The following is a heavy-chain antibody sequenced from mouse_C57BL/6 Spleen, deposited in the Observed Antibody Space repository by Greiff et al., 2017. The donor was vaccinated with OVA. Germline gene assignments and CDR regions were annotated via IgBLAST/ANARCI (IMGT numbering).Heavy chain of an antibody. CDR2: IDPSDSYT. V-gene: IGHV1-69*01. Sequence: QVQLQQPGAELVMPGASVKLSCKASGYTFTSYWMHWVKQRPGQGLEWIGEIDPSDSYTNYNQKFKGKSTLTVDKSSSTAYMQLSSLTSEDSAVYYCVYDYEGFAYWGQGTLVTVSA. CDR3: VYDYEGFAY. D-gene: IGHD2-4*01. J-gene: IGHJ3*01. CDR1: GYTFTSYW.